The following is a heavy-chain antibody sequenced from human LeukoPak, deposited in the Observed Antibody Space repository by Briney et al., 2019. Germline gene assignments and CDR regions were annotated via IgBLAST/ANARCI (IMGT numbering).Heavy chain of an antibody. D-gene: IGHD3-10*01. CDR2: INHSGST. CDR3: ARGRPYYYGSGSYSPLFDY. V-gene: IGHV4-34*01. Sequence: PSETLSLTCAVYGGSFSGYYWSWIRQPPGKGLEWIGEINHSGSTNYNPSLKSRVTISVDTSKNRFSLKLSSVTAADTAVYYCARGRPYYYGSGSYSPLFDYWGQGTLVTVSS. CDR1: GGSFSGYY. J-gene: IGHJ4*02.